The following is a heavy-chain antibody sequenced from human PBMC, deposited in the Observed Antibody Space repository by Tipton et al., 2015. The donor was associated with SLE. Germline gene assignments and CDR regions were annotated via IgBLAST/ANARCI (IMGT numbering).Heavy chain of an antibody. D-gene: IGHD3-10*01. Sequence: TLSLTCTVSGGSISSYYWSWIRQPPGKGLEWIGKINHSGSTNYNPSLKSRVTISVDTSKNQFSLKLSSVTAADTAVYYCARPEGASITDAFDIWGQGTMVTVSS. CDR1: GGSISSYY. CDR2: INHSGST. J-gene: IGHJ3*02. CDR3: ARPEGASITDAFDI. V-gene: IGHV4-59*08.